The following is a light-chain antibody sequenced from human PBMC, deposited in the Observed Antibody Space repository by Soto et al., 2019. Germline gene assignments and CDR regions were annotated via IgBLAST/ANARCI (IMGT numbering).Light chain of an antibody. CDR1: QSIGSC. V-gene: IGKV1-5*01. J-gene: IGKJ1*01. CDR2: AAS. Sequence: DIQMTQSPSTLSASVGDRVTITCRASQSIGSCLAWYQQKPGKAPNILIYAASSLQSGVPSRFSARAAGRDCPLTISRLQRDVFAIYYGQQYNPYARTFGQGTKVEIK. CDR3: QQYNPYART.